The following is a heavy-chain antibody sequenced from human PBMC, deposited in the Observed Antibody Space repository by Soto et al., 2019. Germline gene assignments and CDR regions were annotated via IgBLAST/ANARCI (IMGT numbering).Heavy chain of an antibody. CDR3: ARNNNMIVVAIYL. J-gene: IGHJ4*02. CDR1: VGSISSSSYY. D-gene: IGHD3-22*01. CDR2: IYYSGST. Sequence: XETLSLTCTFSVGSISSSSYYCGWIRQPPGKGLEWIGSIYYSGSTYYNPSLKSRVTISVDTSKNQFSLKLSSVTAADTAVYYCARNNNMIVVAIYLWGQGTPVTVSX. V-gene: IGHV4-39*01.